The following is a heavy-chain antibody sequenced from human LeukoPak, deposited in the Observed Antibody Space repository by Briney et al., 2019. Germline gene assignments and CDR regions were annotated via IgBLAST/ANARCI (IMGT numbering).Heavy chain of an antibody. J-gene: IGHJ4*02. CDR3: ARDVSGSPMGDYFDY. D-gene: IGHD3-10*01. V-gene: IGHV1-18*01. Sequence: VASVKVSCKASGYTLTSYGISWVRQAPGQGLEWMGWISAYNGNTNYAQKLQGRVTMTTDTSTSTAYMELRSLRSDDTAVYYCARDVSGSPMGDYFDYWGQGTLVTVSS. CDR2: ISAYNGNT. CDR1: GYTLTSYG.